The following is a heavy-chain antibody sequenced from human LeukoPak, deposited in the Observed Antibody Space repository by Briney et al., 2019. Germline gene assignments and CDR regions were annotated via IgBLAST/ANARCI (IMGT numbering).Heavy chain of an antibody. CDR3: AMPNYYYYYMDV. D-gene: IGHD2-2*01. Sequence: PSETLSLTCSVSGASITGYYWSWIRQPPGKRLEWIGSIYYSGSTDYSPSLKSRVIISVDTSKNQFSLKLSSVTAADTAVYYCAMPNYYYYYMDVWGKGTTVTISS. CDR2: IYYSGST. CDR1: GASITGYY. J-gene: IGHJ6*03. V-gene: IGHV4-59*05.